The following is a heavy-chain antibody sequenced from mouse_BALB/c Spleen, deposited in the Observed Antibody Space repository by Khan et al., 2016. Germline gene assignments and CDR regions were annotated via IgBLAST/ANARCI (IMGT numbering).Heavy chain of an antibody. J-gene: IGHJ4*01. CDR3: ARLRRVYAMDY. V-gene: IGHV3-6*02. CDR1: GYSITSGYY. D-gene: IGHD2-12*01. CDR2: ISYDGSN. Sequence: EVQLVEPGPGLVKPSQSLSLTCSVTGYSITSGYYWNWIRQFPGNNLEWMGYISYDGSNNYNPSLKNRISIARDTSKNQFILKLNSVTNVDTATXYCARLRRVYAMDYCGQGTSVNVSS.